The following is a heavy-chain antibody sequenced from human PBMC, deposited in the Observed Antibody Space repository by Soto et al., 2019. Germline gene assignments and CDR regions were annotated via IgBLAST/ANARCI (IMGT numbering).Heavy chain of an antibody. D-gene: IGHD4-17*01. CDR3: TRVPAPSITVTTYYFDY. V-gene: IGHV3-30-3*01. Sequence: WGPLTLSCAASGFTLSSYAMHWVRQAPGKGLEWVAVISYDGTNKYYADSVKGRFTISRDNSKNTLYLQMNSLRPEDTAVYFCTRVPAPSITVTTYYFDYWAQGTLVTVSS. CDR2: ISYDGTNK. J-gene: IGHJ4*02. CDR1: GFTLSSYA.